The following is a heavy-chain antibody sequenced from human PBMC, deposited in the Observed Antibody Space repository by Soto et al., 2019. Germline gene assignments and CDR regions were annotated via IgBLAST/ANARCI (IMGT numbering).Heavy chain of an antibody. V-gene: IGHV5-51*01. CDR3: ARNRLRQYYYGMDV. J-gene: IGHJ6*02. CDR2: IYPGDSDT. CDR1: GYSFANYW. Sequence: PXDSLKISCQGSGYSFANYWIALVRQMPGKGLEWVGVIYPGDSDTRYSPSFRGQVTISADKSISHVYLQWSSLKASDTAMYYCARNRLRQYYYGMDVWGQGTTVTVSS. D-gene: IGHD3-10*01.